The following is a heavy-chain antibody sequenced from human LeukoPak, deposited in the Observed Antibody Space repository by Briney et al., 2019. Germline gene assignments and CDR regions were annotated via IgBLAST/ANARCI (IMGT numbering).Heavy chain of an antibody. CDR3: AKDRYSYAFEYSDS. J-gene: IGHJ4*02. D-gene: IGHD5-18*01. V-gene: IGHV3-30*18. Sequence: PGGSLRLSCEASGFTFSSYWMSWVRQAPGKGLDWVAVISNDGSKKYYADSVKGRFTISRDNSKNTLSLQVSSLRTEDTAVYYCAKDRYSYAFEYSDSWGQGTLVTVSS. CDR1: GFTFSSYW. CDR2: ISNDGSKK.